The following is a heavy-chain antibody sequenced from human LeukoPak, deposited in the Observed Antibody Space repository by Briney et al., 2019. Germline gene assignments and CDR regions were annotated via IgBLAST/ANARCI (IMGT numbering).Heavy chain of an antibody. CDR3: ARGLVRGLTEYHYNYYGMDV. V-gene: IGHV4-34*01. D-gene: IGHD3-10*01. CDR1: GGSFSGYY. Sequence: PSETLSLTCAVYGGSFSGYYWSWIRQPPGKGLEWIGEISHSGSTNYNPSLKSRLTISVDSSKNQFSLNLSSLTAADTAVYYCARGLVRGLTEYHYNYYGMDVWGKGTTVTVSS. CDR2: ISHSGST. J-gene: IGHJ6*04.